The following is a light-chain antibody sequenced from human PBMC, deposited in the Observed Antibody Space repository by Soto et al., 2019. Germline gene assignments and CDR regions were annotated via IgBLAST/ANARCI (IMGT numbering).Light chain of an antibody. CDR2: DAS. V-gene: IGKV1-5*01. CDR3: QQYSTYST. CDR1: QSISSW. Sequence: DIQMTQSPSTLSASVGDRVTITCRASQSISSWLAWYQQKPGKAPKLLIYDASSLESGVPSRFSGGESGTEFTLTISSLQPDDFATYYCQQYSTYSTFGQGTNVDIK. J-gene: IGKJ1*01.